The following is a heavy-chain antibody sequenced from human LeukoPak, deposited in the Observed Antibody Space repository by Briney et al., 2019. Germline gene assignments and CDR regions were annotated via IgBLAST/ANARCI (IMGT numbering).Heavy chain of an antibody. CDR2: IHSGGRT. J-gene: IGHJ4*02. D-gene: IGHD3-3*01. V-gene: IGHV3-66*01. CDR1: GFSVSNNY. Sequence: GGSLRLSCAASGFSVSNNYLSWVRQPPGEGLEWVSVIHSGGRTKYADSVRDRFTISRDTAKNTVYLQMNGLRVDDTAAYYCARPGSASGYWVHWGQGTLVTVSS. CDR3: ARPGSASGYWVH.